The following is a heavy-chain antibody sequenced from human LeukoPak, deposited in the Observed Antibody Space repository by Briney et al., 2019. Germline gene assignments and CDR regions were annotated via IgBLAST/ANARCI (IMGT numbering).Heavy chain of an antibody. CDR2: IYSGGNT. CDR1: GFTVSDNY. V-gene: IGHV3-53*01. CDR3: AGRTVTPYYHDSSGFHLQY. D-gene: IGHD3-22*01. Sequence: GGSLRLSCAASGFTVSDNYMSWVRQAPGKGLQWVSVIYSGGNTYYADSVKGRFTISRDNSKNTLYLQMNSLRAEDTAVYYCAGRTVTPYYHDSSGFHLQYWGQSTLVTVSS. J-gene: IGHJ1*01.